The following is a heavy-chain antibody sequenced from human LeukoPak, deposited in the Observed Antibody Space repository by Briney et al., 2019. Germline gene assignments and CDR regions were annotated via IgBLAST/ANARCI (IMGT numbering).Heavy chain of an antibody. CDR1: GGSFSGYY. CDR3: ATLGEYYDSSGYYYN. Sequence: SETLSLTCAVYGGSFSGYYWSWIRQPPGKGLEWIGEINRSGSTYYDPSFKSRVTISVDSSKNQFSLKLTSVTAADTAVYYCATLGEYYDSSGYYYNWGQGTLVTVSS. V-gene: IGHV4-34*01. J-gene: IGHJ4*02. CDR2: INRSGST. D-gene: IGHD3-22*01.